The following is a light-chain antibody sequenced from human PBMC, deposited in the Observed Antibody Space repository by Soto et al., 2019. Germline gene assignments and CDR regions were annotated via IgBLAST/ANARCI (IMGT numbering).Light chain of an antibody. CDR1: QTVSNY. V-gene: IGKV3-11*01. J-gene: IGKJ1*01. CDR3: QHYNNWPLWT. Sequence: EIVLTQSPATLSLSPGERATLSCRASQTVSNYLLWYQQKPGQAPRLLIYDASNRATGIPARFSGSGSETDFTLTISSLEPEDVAVYYCQHYNNWPLWTFGQGTKVDIK. CDR2: DAS.